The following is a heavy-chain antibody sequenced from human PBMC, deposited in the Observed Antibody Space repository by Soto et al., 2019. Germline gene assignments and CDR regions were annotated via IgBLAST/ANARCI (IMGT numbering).Heavy chain of an antibody. Sequence: GGSLRLSCAASGFTFSSYSMNWVRQAPGKGLEWVSSISSSSSYIYYADSVKGRFTISRDNAKNSLYLQMNSLRAEDTAVYYCARDGANYDILTGYYTTYGMDVWGQGTTVTVS. V-gene: IGHV3-21*01. CDR3: ARDGANYDILTGYYTTYGMDV. CDR1: GFTFSSYS. J-gene: IGHJ6*02. D-gene: IGHD3-9*01. CDR2: ISSSSSYI.